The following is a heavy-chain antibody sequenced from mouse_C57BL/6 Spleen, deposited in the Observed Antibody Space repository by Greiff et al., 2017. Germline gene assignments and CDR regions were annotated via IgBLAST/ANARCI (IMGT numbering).Heavy chain of an antibody. D-gene: IGHD1-1*01. V-gene: IGHV1-50*01. CDR2: IDPSDSYT. CDR1: GYTFTSYW. Sequence: VQLQQPGAELVKPGASVKLSCKASGYTFTSYWMQWVKQRPGQGLEWIGEIDPSDSYTNYNQKVKGKATLTVDTSSSTAYMQLSSLTSEDSAVYYCASPYYYGSSSYAMDYWGQGTSVTVSS. CDR3: ASPYYYGSSSYAMDY. J-gene: IGHJ4*01.